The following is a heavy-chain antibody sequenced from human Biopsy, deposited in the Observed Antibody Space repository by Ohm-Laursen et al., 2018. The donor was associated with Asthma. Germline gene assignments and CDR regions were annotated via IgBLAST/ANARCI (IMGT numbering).Heavy chain of an antibody. CDR3: ARKAGSCISRTCYSLDF. Sequence: VKISCKSLGGTFNTYVIGWVRQAPGQGLEWMGEINSVFGTTTYPQKFQDRVTITADDSTSTVYMELSSLRSEDTAVYYCARKAGSCISRTCYSLDFWGQGTLVTISS. J-gene: IGHJ4*02. D-gene: IGHD2-2*01. CDR2: INSVFGTT. CDR1: GGTFNTYV. V-gene: IGHV1-69*13.